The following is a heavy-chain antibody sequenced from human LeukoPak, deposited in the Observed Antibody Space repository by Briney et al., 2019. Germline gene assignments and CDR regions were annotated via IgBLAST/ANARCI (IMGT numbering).Heavy chain of an antibody. CDR1: GDSFSSSTYY. CDR2: TSYSGNA. V-gene: IGHV4-39*07. J-gene: IGHJ4*02. D-gene: IGHD3-10*01. Sequence: SETLSSTCSVSGDSFSSSTYYWGWVRQTPGKGLEWIGSTSYSGNAYYNPSLKSRVTISVDTSKNQFSLKLSSVTAADTAVYYCARGRSDNITMVRGVIITGIDYWGQGTLVTVSS. CDR3: ARGRSDNITMVRGVIITGIDY.